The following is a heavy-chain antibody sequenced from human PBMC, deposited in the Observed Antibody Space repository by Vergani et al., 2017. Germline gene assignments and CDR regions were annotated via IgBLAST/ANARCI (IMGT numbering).Heavy chain of an antibody. CDR3: SKDRLGTGYSSGWYYYYGMDV. D-gene: IGHD6-19*01. V-gene: IGHV3-33*06. CDR1: GFTFSSYG. CDR2: IWYDGSNK. Sequence: QVQLVESGGGVVQPGRSLRLSCAASGFTFSSYGMHWVRQAPGKGLEWVAVIWYDGSNKYYADSVKGRFTISRDNSKNTLYLQMNSLRAEDTAVYYCSKDRLGTGYSSGWYYYYGMDVWGQGTTVTVAS. J-gene: IGHJ6*02.